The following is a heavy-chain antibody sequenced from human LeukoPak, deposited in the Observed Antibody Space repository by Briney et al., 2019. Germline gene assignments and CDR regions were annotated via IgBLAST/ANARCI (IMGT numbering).Heavy chain of an antibody. V-gene: IGHV3-53*01. CDR1: GFTVSSNY. Sequence: GGSLRLSCAASGFTVSSNYMSWVRQAPGKGLEWVSVIYSGGSTYYADSVKGRFTISRDNSKNTLYLQMNSLRAEDTAVYYCAKDSGSYSTDHWGQGTLVTVSS. D-gene: IGHD1-26*01. CDR2: IYSGGST. CDR3: AKDSGSYSTDH. J-gene: IGHJ4*02.